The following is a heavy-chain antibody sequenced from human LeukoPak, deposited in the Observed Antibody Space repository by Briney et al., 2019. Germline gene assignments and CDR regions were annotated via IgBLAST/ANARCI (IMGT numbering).Heavy chain of an antibody. CDR2: ISSSGSAT. CDR3: ARVRAAYYYGMDV. J-gene: IGHJ6*02. V-gene: IGHV3-48*03. CDR1: GFTSSSYE. Sequence: PGGPLRLSCAASGFTSSSYELNWVRQAPGKGLEWVSYISSSGSATYYADSVRGRFTVSRDNAKNSLSLQMNSLRAEDTAVYYCARVRAAYYYGMDVWGRGTTVTVSS.